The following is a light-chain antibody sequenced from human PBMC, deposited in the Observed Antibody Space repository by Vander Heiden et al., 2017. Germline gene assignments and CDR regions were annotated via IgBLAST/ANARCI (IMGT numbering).Light chain of an antibody. J-gene: IGKJ4*01. CDR3: QQTDSTPLT. CDR2: AAS. Sequence: DIQMTQSPSSLSASAGDRVTITCRASQSINKNLNWYQQKPGKAPKLLSYAASSLQSGVPSRFSGSGSGTDFALTISRLQPEDFATYYCQQTDSTPLTFGGGTKVEIK. CDR1: QSINKN. V-gene: IGKV1-39*01.